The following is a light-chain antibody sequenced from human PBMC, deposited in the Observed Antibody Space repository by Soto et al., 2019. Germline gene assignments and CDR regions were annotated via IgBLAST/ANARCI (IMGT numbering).Light chain of an antibody. V-gene: IGKV3-20*01. Sequence: EIVLTQSPGTLSLSPGEIATLSCRASQSVANRNLAWYQQKPGRAPRLLIYVASSRAIGIPDRFSGSGSGTDFTLTINRLEPEDSAVYYCQQYEGSPFNFGPGTKVDIK. J-gene: IGKJ3*01. CDR3: QQYEGSPFN. CDR1: QSVANRN. CDR2: VAS.